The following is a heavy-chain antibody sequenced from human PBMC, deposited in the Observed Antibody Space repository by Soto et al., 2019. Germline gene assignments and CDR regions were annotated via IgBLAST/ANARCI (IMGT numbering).Heavy chain of an antibody. D-gene: IGHD1-26*01. CDR2: INPHGGST. CDR3: ARSSGGNFGIIIEGTNWFAP. V-gene: IGHV1-46*01. Sequence: XSVKVSSHAPSDPFTSYYINWVRQAPGQGLEWMGVINPHGGSTAYAQKFKGRVTLTRDTSASTVYMEVSSLTSEDTAMYYCARSSGGNFGIIIEGTNWFAPWGQGTLVTVSS. CDR1: SDPFTSYY. J-gene: IGHJ5*02.